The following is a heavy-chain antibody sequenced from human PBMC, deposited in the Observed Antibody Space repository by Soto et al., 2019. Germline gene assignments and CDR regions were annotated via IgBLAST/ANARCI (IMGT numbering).Heavy chain of an antibody. J-gene: IGHJ4*02. CDR1: GFTFSSYG. D-gene: IGHD3-22*01. V-gene: IGHV3-30*18. CDR3: AKDGAYDSSGYYPDY. Sequence: LRLSCAASGFTFSSYGMHWVRQAPGKGLEWVAVISYDGSNKYYADSVKGRFTISRDNSKNTLYLQMNSLRAEDTAVYYCAKDGAYDSSGYYPDYWGQGTLVTVSS. CDR2: ISYDGSNK.